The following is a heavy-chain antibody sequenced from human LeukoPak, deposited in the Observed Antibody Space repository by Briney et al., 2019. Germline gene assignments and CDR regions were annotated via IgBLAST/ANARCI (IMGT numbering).Heavy chain of an antibody. V-gene: IGHV3-7*03. CDR2: IKQDGSEK. CDR3: AGGGYSGYDSSPFDY. D-gene: IGHD5-12*01. Sequence: GGSLRLSCAASGFTFSSYAMSWVRQAPGKGLEWVANIKQDGSEKYYVDSVKGRFTISRDNSKNSLYLQMNSLRTEDTALYYCAGGGYSGYDSSPFDYWGQGTLVTVSS. CDR1: GFTFSSYA. J-gene: IGHJ4*02.